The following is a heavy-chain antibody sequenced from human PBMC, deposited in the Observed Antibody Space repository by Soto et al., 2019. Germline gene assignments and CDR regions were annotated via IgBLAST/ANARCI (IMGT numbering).Heavy chain of an antibody. CDR3: ARGGLRFLEWRSYYMDV. J-gene: IGHJ6*03. V-gene: IGHV4-34*01. CDR2: INHSGST. Sequence: SETLSLTCAVYGGSFSGYYWSWIRQPPGKGLEWIGEINHSGSTNYNPSLKSRVAISVDTSKNQFSLKLSSVTAADTAVYYCARGGLRFLEWRSYYMDVWGKGTTVTVSS. D-gene: IGHD3-3*01. CDR1: GGSFSGYY.